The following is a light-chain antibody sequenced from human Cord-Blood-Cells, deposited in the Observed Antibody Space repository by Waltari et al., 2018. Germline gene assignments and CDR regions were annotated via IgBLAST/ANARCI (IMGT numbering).Light chain of an antibody. Sequence: QSALTQPASVSGSPGHSITISCPGTSSDVCGYNYVSWYQQHPGKAPKLMIYEVSNRPSGVSNRFSGSKSGNTASLTISGLQAEDEADYYCSSYTSSSTYVFGTGTKVTVL. J-gene: IGLJ1*01. V-gene: IGLV2-14*01. CDR1: SSDVCGYNY. CDR2: EVS. CDR3: SSYTSSSTYV.